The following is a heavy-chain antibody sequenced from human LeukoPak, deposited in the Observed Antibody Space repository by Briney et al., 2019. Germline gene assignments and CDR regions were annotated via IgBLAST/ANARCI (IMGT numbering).Heavy chain of an antibody. CDR2: INPNSGGT. CDR3: ARLDYYESSGYR. D-gene: IGHD3-22*01. J-gene: IGHJ4*02. CDR1: GCTFTGYY. V-gene: IGHV1-2*02. Sequence: ASVKVSCKASGCTFTGYYMHWVRQAPGQGLEWMGWINPNSGGTNYAQKFQGRVTMTRDTSISTVYMEMSRLRPDDTAVYYCARLDYYESSGYRWGQGTLVTVSS.